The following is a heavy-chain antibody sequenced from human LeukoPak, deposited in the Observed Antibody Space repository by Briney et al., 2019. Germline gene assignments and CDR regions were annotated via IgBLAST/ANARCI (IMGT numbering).Heavy chain of an antibody. V-gene: IGHV1-18*01. CDR1: GYTFTNYG. D-gene: IGHD3-3*01. CDR3: ARDKRHTIFGVVITDYYYYYYGMDV. Sequence: ASVKVSCRASGYTFTNYGVSWVRQAPGQGLEWLGWISAYKGDTNYAQNLQGRVTMTTDSPTSTAYMEVRSLRSDDTAVYYCARDKRHTIFGVVITDYYYYYYGMDVWGQGTTVTVSS. J-gene: IGHJ6*02. CDR2: ISAYKGDT.